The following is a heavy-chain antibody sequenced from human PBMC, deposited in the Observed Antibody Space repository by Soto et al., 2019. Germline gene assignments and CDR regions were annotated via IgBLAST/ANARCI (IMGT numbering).Heavy chain of an antibody. CDR2: ITWNSGNT. CDR3: AKDHLGGAMAVPFFDY. D-gene: IGHD6-19*01. Sequence: EVQLVESGGGLVQPGRSLRLSCAASGFNVDDYAMHWVRLAPGKGRGWVAGITWNSGNTGYADSVKGRFTISRDNAKNSVYLQMNSLRPEDTDLYSCAKDHLGGAMAVPFFDYRGQGALVTVYS. V-gene: IGHV3-9*01. J-gene: IGHJ4*02. CDR1: GFNVDDYA.